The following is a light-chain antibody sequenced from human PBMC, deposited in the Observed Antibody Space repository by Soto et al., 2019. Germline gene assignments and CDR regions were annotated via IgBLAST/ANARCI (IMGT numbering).Light chain of an antibody. CDR2: KAS. CDR1: QSINDW. V-gene: IGKV1-5*03. Sequence: DIQMTQSPSTLSASVGDRVTITCRASQSINDWLAWFQQKPGKAPKVLIYKASNLESGVQSRFSGRGSGTEFTLTISSLQPDDFATYYCQQYNSYSWTFGQGTKVEI. CDR3: QQYNSYSWT. J-gene: IGKJ1*01.